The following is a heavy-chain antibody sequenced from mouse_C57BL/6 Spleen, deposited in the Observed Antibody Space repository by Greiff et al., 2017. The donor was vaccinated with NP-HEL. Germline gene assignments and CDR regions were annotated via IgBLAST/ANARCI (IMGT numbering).Heavy chain of an antibody. CDR1: GYTFTSYW. J-gene: IGHJ4*01. V-gene: IGHV1-50*01. CDR3: ARSIPLIYYYGSSRYARDY. CDR2: IDPSDSYT. Sequence: QVQLQQPGAELVKPGASVKLSCKASGYTFTSYWMQWVKQRPGQGLVWIGEIDPSDSYTNYNQKFKGKATLTVDTSSSTAYMQLSSLTSEDSAVYYCARSIPLIYYYGSSRYARDYWGQGTSVTVSS. D-gene: IGHD1-1*01.